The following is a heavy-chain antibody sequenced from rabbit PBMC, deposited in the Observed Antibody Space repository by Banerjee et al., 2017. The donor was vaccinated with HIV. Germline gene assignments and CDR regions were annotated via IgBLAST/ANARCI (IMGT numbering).Heavy chain of an antibody. D-gene: IGHD6-1*01. Sequence: QEQLVESGGDLVKPGASLTLTCTASGFSFSDSYYMCWVRQAPGKGLEWIACIWPGSSGSTYYASWAKGRFTISKTSSTTVTLQMTSLTAADTATYFCARKAGYAGYGYVNLWGPGTLVTVS. CDR1: GFSFSDSYY. V-gene: IGHV1S45*01. J-gene: IGHJ4*01. CDR2: IWPGSSGST. CDR3: ARKAGYAGYGYVNL.